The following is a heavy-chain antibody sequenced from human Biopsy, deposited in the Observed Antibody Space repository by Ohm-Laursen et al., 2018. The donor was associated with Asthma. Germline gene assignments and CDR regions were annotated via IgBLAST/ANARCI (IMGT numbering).Heavy chain of an antibody. CDR1: YGSITSGGYY. CDR2: IYYSGST. Sequence: SQTLSLICTVSYGSITSGGYYWTWIRQHPGKGLEWIGFIYYSGSTYYNPSLKSRVSISMDTSKNQFSLKLSSVTAADTAVYYCARAQDYYDSRGYYRSFDYWGQGTLVTVSS. CDR3: ARAQDYYDSRGYYRSFDY. D-gene: IGHD3-22*01. J-gene: IGHJ4*02. V-gene: IGHV4-31*03.